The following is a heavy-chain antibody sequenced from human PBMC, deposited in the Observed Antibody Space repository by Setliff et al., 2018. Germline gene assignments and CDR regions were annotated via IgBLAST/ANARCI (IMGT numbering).Heavy chain of an antibody. D-gene: IGHD1-26*01. CDR3: AAVGIDAGGGWFDP. CDR2: IYYRGTT. CDR1: GGFIRDYY. J-gene: IGHJ5*01. V-gene: IGHV4-59*01. Sequence: SETLSLTCTVSGGFIRDYYWNWIRQSPGKGLEWIGYIYYRGTTNYNSSLKSRVTISIDMSKNQFSLKLFSATAADTAVYFCAAVGIDAGGGWFDPWGQGILVTVSS.